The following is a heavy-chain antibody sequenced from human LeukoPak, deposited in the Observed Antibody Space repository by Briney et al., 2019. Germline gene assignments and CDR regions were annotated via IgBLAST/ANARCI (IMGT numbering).Heavy chain of an antibody. D-gene: IGHD2-21*02. J-gene: IGHJ4*02. CDR2: IYYSGST. Sequence: SETLSPTCTVSGGSITSYYWSWIRQPPGKRLEWIGYIYYSGSTNYNPSLKSRVTISVDTSKNQFSLKLSSVTAADTAVYYCARETAYCGGDCFTLLDYWGQGTLVTVSS. CDR1: GGSITSYY. V-gene: IGHV4-59*01. CDR3: ARETAYCGGDCFTLLDY.